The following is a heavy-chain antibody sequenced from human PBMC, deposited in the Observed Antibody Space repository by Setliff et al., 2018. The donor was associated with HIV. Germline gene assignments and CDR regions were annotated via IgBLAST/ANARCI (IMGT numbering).Heavy chain of an antibody. CDR3: VRGMALDY. CDR2: ITGAGDKM. J-gene: IGHJ4*02. Sequence: GGSLRLSCVASGFTFSRHSLNWVRQAPGRGLEWVSSITGAGDKMVYGDSVKGRFSVSRVNSNNTLFLQMSNLTVEDSARYYCVRGMALDYWGRGTLVTVSS. V-gene: IGHV3-23*01. CDR1: GFTFSRHS. D-gene: IGHD2-8*01.